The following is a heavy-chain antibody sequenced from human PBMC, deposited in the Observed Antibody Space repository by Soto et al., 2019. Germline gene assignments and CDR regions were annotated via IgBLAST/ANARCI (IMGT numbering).Heavy chain of an antibody. CDR2: VKSDGIGA. Sequence: GGSLRLSCAASGFTFSTYWMHWVRQPPGRGLVWVSRVKSDGIGANYADSVMGRFTISRDNAKNTVFLQMNGLRAEDTAIYYCARAYDDNPSGFDYWGLGTPVTVPQ. D-gene: IGHD3-22*01. J-gene: IGHJ4*02. CDR3: ARAYDDNPSGFDY. CDR1: GFTFSTYW. V-gene: IGHV3-74*01.